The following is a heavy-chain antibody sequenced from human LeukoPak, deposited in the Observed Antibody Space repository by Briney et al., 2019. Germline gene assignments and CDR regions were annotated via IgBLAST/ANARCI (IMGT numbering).Heavy chain of an antibody. D-gene: IGHD6-13*01. CDR3: ARTGYSSSWYDY. V-gene: IGHV4-59*12. CDR1: GGSISSYY. CDR2: IYYSGST. J-gene: IGHJ4*02. Sequence: KPSETLSLTCTVSGGSISSYYWSWIRQPPGKGLEWIGYIYYSGSTNYNPSLKSRVTISVDTSKNQFSLKLSSVTAADTAVYYCARTGYSSSWYDYWGQGTLVTVSS.